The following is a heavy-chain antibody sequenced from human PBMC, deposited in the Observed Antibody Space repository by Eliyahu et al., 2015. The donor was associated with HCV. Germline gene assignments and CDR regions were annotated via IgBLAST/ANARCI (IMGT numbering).Heavy chain of an antibody. J-gene: IGHJ2*01. CDR2: IFVSGST. CDR3: ARDVASVTTGVWYFDL. CDR1: GGSISSYS. Sequence: QVQLQESGPGLVKPSETLSLTCTXXGGSISSYSWNWIRQPAGKGLEWIGRIFVSGSTNYTPSLKSRVTMSKDTSKNHFSLSLTSVTAADTAVYFCARDVASVTTGVWYFDLWGRGTLVTVSS. D-gene: IGHD4-17*01. V-gene: IGHV4-4*07.